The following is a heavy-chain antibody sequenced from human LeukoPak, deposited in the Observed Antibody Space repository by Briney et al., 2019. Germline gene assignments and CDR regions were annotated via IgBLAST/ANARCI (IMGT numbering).Heavy chain of an antibody. CDR2: ISGGGSTT. D-gene: IGHD2-21*02. Sequence: GGSLRLSCAASGFTFSNYAMSWVRQAPGKGLEWVSAISGGGSTTYYADSVKGRFTISRDSSKNTLYLQMNSLRAEDTAIYYCAKSSGIVVVTTGDYWGQGTLVTVSS. J-gene: IGHJ4*02. CDR3: AKSSGIVVVTTGDY. CDR1: GFTFSNYA. V-gene: IGHV3-23*01.